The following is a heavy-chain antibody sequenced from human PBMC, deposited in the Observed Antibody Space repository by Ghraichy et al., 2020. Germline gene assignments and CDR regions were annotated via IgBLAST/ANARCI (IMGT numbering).Heavy chain of an antibody. Sequence: GGSLRLSCAAFGFTVSGHYMTWVRQVSGKRLEWVSSLYADGGAYYADSVKGRFTVSRDPSKNTLYLQMNSLRVEDTAVYFCARGLEQMAHFDYWGQGTRLTVSS. D-gene: IGHD5-24*01. J-gene: IGHJ4*02. CDR2: LYADGGA. V-gene: IGHV3-66*01. CDR1: GFTVSGHY. CDR3: ARGLEQMAHFDY.